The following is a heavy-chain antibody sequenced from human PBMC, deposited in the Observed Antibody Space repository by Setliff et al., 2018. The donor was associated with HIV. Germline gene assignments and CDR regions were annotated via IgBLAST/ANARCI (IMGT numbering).Heavy chain of an antibody. CDR2: IYHSGST. CDR1: GGSISSYY. V-gene: IGHV4-38-2*02. CDR3: TRHAPGSDYGDAYYFDY. D-gene: IGHD4-17*01. J-gene: IGHJ4*02. Sequence: PSETLSLTCIVSGGSISSYYWSWIRQPPGKGLEWIGSIYHSGSTYYNPSLKSRVTISVDTSKNQFSLKLSSVTAADTAVYYCTRHAPGSDYGDAYYFDYWGQGRLVTVSS.